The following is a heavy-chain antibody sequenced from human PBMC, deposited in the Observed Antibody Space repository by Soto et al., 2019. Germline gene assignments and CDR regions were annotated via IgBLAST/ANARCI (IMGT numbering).Heavy chain of an antibody. V-gene: IGHV4-30-2*01. Sequence: SETLSLTCAVSGGSISSGGYSWSWIRHPPGKGLEWIGYMYRSGSTYYNPSLKSRVTISIDRSKNQFSLKLSSVTAADTAVYYCARVSDSGGQEILVTV. CDR3: ARVSDS. CDR2: MYRSGST. CDR1: GGSISSGGYS. J-gene: IGHJ4*02. D-gene: IGHD3-16*02.